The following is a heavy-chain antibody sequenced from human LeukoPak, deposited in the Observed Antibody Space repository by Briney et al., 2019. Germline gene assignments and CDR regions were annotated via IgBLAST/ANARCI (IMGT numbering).Heavy chain of an antibody. V-gene: IGHV1-18*01. Sequence: GASVKVSCTASGYSFSGYGISWVRQAPGQGLEWIGWISTYSGNTNYAHNLQGRITVTTETSTSTAYMELRSLRSDATAVYYCARVGAAPGHFDYWGQGTQLTVSS. J-gene: IGHJ4*02. D-gene: IGHD6-13*01. CDR2: ISTYSGNT. CDR1: GYSFSGYG. CDR3: ARVGAAPGHFDY.